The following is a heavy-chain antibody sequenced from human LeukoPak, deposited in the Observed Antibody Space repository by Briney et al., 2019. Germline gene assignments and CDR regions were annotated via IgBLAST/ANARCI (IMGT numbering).Heavy chain of an antibody. CDR1: GFTFSSYS. V-gene: IGHV3-48*01. CDR2: ICSSSSTI. CDR3: ANRPPNSGDYMYFQH. Sequence: GGSLRLSCAVSGFTFSSYSMNWVRHAPGKGLEGGSYICSSSSTIYYADSVKGRFAISRDNSKNTLYLQMNSLRAEDTAVYYCANRPPNSGDYMYFQHWGQGTLVTVSS. D-gene: IGHD4-17*01. J-gene: IGHJ1*01.